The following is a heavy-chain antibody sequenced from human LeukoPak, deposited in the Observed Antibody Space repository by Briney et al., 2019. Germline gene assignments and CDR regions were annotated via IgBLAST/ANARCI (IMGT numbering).Heavy chain of an antibody. J-gene: IGHJ4*02. Sequence: ASVKVSCKASGYTFADYYMHWVRQAPGQGLEWMGWINPNSGGTNYAQKFQGRVTMTRDTSISTAYMELSRLRSDDTAVYYCARGYCSSTSCYGYFDYWGQGTLVTVSS. V-gene: IGHV1-2*02. CDR2: INPNSGGT. D-gene: IGHD2-2*01. CDR3: ARGYCSSTSCYGYFDY. CDR1: GYTFADYY.